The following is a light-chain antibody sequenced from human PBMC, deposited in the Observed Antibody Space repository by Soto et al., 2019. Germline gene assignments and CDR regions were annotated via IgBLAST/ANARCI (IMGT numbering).Light chain of an antibody. Sequence: EIVMTQSPATLSVSPGERATLSCRASQSVSSNLAWYQQKPGQAPRLLIYGASTRATGIPARFSGSGSGTEYNLTTGGVQSEDFAINYCEQYNNWSTCGQGTRLEIK. J-gene: IGKJ5*01. CDR2: GAS. CDR1: QSVSSN. V-gene: IGKV3-15*01. CDR3: EQYNNWST.